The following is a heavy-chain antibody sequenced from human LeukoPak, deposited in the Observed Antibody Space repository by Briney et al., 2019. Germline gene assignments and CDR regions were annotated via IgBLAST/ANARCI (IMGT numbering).Heavy chain of an antibody. Sequence: SETLSLTCTVSGDSVSSGSSYWSWLRQPPGKGLEYIGCTYNSGSTNYNPSLKSRVTISIDTSKNQFSLKLSSVTAADTAVYYCARLVGAATDPFDYWGQGTLVTVSS. V-gene: IGHV4-61*01. J-gene: IGHJ4*02. CDR3: ARLVGAATDPFDY. CDR2: TYNSGST. CDR1: GDSVSSGSSY. D-gene: IGHD1-26*01.